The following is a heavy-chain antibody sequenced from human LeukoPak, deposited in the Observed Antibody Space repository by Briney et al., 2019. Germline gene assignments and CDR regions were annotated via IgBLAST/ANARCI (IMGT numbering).Heavy chain of an antibody. CDR3: ARPGSHYGMDV. V-gene: IGHV3-30-3*01. J-gene: IGHJ6*02. D-gene: IGHD3-10*01. CDR1: GFTFSSYA. Sequence: PGRSLRLSCAASGFTFSSYAMHWVRQAPGKGLEWVAVISYDGSNKYYADSVKGRFTISRDNYKNTLYLQMNSLRAEDTAVYSCARPGSHYGMDVWGQGTTVTVSS. CDR2: ISYDGSNK.